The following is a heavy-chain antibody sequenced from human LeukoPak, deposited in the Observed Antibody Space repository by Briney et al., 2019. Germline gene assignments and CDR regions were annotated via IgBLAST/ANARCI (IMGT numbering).Heavy chain of an antibody. CDR1: GGSFSGYY. J-gene: IGHJ4*02. CDR2: IKGDGSGK. Sequence: PSETLSLTCAVYGGSFSGYYWSWVRQAPGKGLEWVANIKGDGSGKNYVGSVKGRFTISRDNAKNSLYLQMNSLRAEDTAVYYCAKDSPFGGNWGQGTLVTVPS. D-gene: IGHD1-26*01. V-gene: IGHV3-7*01. CDR3: AKDSPFGGN.